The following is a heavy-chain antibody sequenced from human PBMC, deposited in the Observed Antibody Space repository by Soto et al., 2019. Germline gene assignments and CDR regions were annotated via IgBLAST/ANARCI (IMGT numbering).Heavy chain of an antibody. CDR3: ARDFDSSWPDY. V-gene: IGHV1-69*05. D-gene: IGHD6-13*01. CDR2: IIPIFGTA. CDR1: GGTFSSYA. J-gene: IGHJ4*02. Sequence: GASVKVSCKASGGTFSSYAISWVRQAPGQGLEWMGGIIPIFGTANYAQKFQGRVTMTRDTSTSTVYMELSSLRSEDTAVYYCARDFDSSWPDYWGQGTLVTVSS.